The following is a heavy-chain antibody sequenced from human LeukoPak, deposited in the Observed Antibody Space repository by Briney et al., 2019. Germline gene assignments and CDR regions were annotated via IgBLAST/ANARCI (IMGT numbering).Heavy chain of an antibody. J-gene: IGHJ5*02. D-gene: IGHD2-2*01. CDR2: IIPIFGTA. CDR1: GGTFSSYA. CDR3: ARAGGCSSTSCYNWFDP. V-gene: IGHV1-69*13. Sequence: ASVKVSCKASGGTFSSYAISWVRQAPGQGLEWMGGIIPIFGTANYAQKFQGRVTITADESTSTAYMELSSLRSEDTAVYYCARAGGCSSTSCYNWFDPWGQGTLVTVSS.